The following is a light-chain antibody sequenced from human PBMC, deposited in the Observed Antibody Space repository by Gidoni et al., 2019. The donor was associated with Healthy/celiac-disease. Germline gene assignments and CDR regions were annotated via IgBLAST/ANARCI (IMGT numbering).Light chain of an antibody. V-gene: IGKV1-39*01. CDR3: QQSYSTPRSLT. J-gene: IGKJ4*01. Sequence: DSQMTQSPPSLSASVGDRVTITSRGSQSISSFLNCYRQNPGKAPKLLIYAASSLQSGVPSRFSGSGTGTDFTLTISSLQPEDFATDYCQQSYSTPRSLTFGGGTKVEIK. CDR2: AAS. CDR1: QSISSF.